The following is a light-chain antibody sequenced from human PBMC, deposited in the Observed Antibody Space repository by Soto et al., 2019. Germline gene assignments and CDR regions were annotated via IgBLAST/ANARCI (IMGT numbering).Light chain of an antibody. CDR3: QWRSDWPPRLT. V-gene: IGKV3-11*01. CDR2: DAS. J-gene: IGKJ4*01. Sequence: EVVLTQSPATLSLSPGERDTVSCRASESIGNYLAWYQQRLGQAPKLLIYDASHRAIGIPGRFSGDGSGTDFTLTISSLEPENLAVYYCQWRSDWPPRLTFGGGTKVEIK. CDR1: ESIGNY.